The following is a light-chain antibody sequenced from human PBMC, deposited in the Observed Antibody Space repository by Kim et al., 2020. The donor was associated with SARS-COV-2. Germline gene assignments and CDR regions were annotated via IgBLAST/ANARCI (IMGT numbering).Light chain of an antibody. CDR3: QQYNNGPYT. V-gene: IGKV3-15*01. CDR1: QGVGTN. J-gene: IGKJ2*01. Sequence: PGERATLSCRASQGVGTNLAWYQQKPGQAPRLLIYGAFTRATDIPARFSGDWSGTGFTLTISSLQSEDFAVYYCQQYNNGPYTFGQGTKL. CDR2: GAF.